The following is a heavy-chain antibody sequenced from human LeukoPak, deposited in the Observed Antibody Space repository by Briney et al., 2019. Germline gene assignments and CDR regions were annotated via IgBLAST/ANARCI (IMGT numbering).Heavy chain of an antibody. V-gene: IGHV4-61*02. J-gene: IGHJ5*02. CDR3: ARLPPPIAARPDYWFDP. CDR1: GGSISSGSYY. CDR2: IYTSGSS. Sequence: SQTLSLTCTVSGGSISSGSYYWSWIRQPAGKGLEWIGRIYTSGSSNYNPSLKSRVTISVDTSKNQFSLRLSSVTAADTAVYYCARLPPPIAARPDYWFDPWGQGTLVTVSS. D-gene: IGHD6-6*01.